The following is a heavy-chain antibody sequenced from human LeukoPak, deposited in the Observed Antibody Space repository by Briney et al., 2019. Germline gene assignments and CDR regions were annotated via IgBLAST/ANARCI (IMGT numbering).Heavy chain of an antibody. CDR2: IYYSGSI. J-gene: IGHJ6*03. V-gene: IGHV4-59*01. Sequence: SETLSLTCTVSGGSISSYYWSWIRQPPGKGLEWIGYIYYSGSINYNPSLKSRVTISVDTSKNQFSLKLSSVTAADTAVYYCARAPDYYMDVWGKGTTVTVSS. CDR3: ARAPDYYMDV. CDR1: GGSISSYY.